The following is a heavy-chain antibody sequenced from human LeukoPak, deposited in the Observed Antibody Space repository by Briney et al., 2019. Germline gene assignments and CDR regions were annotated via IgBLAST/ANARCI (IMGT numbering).Heavy chain of an antibody. CDR2: INSDGSSK. D-gene: IGHD6-19*01. Sequence: PGGSLRLSCAASGFTFSTYWMHWVRQAPGKGLVWVSRINSDGSSKIYADSVKGRFTMSRDNAKKTLYLQMNSLRAEDTAVYYCARDEGDQWQPLDYWGQGTLATVSS. V-gene: IGHV3-74*01. CDR3: ARDEGDQWQPLDY. CDR1: GFTFSTYW. J-gene: IGHJ4*02.